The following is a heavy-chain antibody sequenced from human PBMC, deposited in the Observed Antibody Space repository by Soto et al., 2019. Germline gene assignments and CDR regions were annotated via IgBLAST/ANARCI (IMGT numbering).Heavy chain of an antibody. D-gene: IGHD1-26*01. CDR1: GFTFSGSA. CDR3: TRTASIVGVA. Sequence: EVQLLESGGGLVQPGGSLKLSCVPSGFTFSGSAIHWVRQAAGKGMEWVGRIRSKANNYATAYAASVKGRFTIARDDLQSTAYLRMNSLTTEDPAVYYCTRTASIVGVAWGQGTLVTVSS. V-gene: IGHV3-73*02. J-gene: IGHJ5*02. CDR2: IRSKANNYAT.